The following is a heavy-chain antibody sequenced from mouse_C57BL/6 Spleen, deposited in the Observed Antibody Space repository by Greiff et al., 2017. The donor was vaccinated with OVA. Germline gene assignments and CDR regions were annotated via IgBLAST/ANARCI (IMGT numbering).Heavy chain of an antibody. D-gene: IGHD1-1*01. V-gene: IGHV1-80*01. CDR1: GYAFSSYW. Sequence: QVQLKQSGAELVKPGASVKISCKASGYAFSSYWMNWVKQRPGKGLEWIGQIYPGDGDTNYNGKFKGKATLTADKPYSTAYMQRSSLTSEDSAVYFCARGGEGRLAWFAYWGQGTLVTVSA. CDR3: ARGGEGRLAWFAY. CDR2: IYPGDGDT. J-gene: IGHJ3*01.